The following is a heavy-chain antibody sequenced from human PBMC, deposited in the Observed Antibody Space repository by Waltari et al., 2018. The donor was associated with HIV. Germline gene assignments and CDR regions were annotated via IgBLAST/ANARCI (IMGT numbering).Heavy chain of an antibody. CDR2: IGSSGTT. Sequence: EAQLVESGGALIQTGGSLRVSCVGTGFILSTYSMNWVRQAPGKGLEWVAYIGSSGTTIYADSVKGRFTNSRDNAKNSVFLQMNSLREDDTALYFCARDKLGDPAPVWGQGTKVTVSS. CDR1: GFILSTYS. D-gene: IGHD1-26*01. CDR3: ARDKLGDPAPV. J-gene: IGHJ6*02. V-gene: IGHV3-48*02.